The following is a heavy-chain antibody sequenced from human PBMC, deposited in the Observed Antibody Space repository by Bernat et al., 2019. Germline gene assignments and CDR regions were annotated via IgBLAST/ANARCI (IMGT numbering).Heavy chain of an antibody. D-gene: IGHD2-2*01. CDR1: GFIFSSYE. J-gene: IGHJ4*02. CDR2: ITSSGGTI. V-gene: IGHV3-48*03. CDR3: VGEQPDYCDTTSCDAFHYFDY. Sequence: EVQLVESGGGLVQPGGSLRLSCAARGFIFSSYEMNWVRQAPGKGPEWVSYITSSGGTIYADSVKGRCTISRDNAKNSLYLQMNSLTAEDTAVYYCVGEQPDYCDTTSCDAFHYFDYWGQGALVTVSS.